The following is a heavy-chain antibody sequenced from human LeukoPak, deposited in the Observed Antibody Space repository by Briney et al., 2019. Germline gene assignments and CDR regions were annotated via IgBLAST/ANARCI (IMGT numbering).Heavy chain of an antibody. D-gene: IGHD2-2*01. J-gene: IGHJ4*02. CDR1: GFTISNNY. CDR3: ARDQLLYLYY. CDR2: VYDGDTK. Sequence: PGGSLRLSCAASGFTISNNYMSWVRQAPGKGLEWGSAVYDGDTKYYADSVKGRFTISRDNSKNTLYLQINSLRVEGTAVYFCARDQLLYLYYWGQGTPVTVSS. V-gene: IGHV3-53*01.